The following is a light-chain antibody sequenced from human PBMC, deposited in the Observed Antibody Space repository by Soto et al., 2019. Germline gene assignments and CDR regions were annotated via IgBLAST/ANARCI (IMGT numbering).Light chain of an antibody. CDR2: DSS. Sequence: EIVLTQSPATLSLSPGERATLSCRISQSVGSSLAWYQQKPGQPPRLLIYDSSNRATGIPGRFSGSGSGTDFTLTISSLEPADFAVYYCQQRSLLFTFGGGTKVDIK. V-gene: IGKV3-11*01. J-gene: IGKJ4*01. CDR3: QQRSLLFT. CDR1: QSVGSS.